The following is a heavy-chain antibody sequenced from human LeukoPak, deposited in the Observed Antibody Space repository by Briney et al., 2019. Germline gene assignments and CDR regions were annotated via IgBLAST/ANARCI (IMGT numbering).Heavy chain of an antibody. V-gene: IGHV3-30-3*01. Sequence: PGGSLRLSCAASVFPSSSYAIHWVRQAPGRGLGWGAVISYDGSNKYYADSVKGRFNISRDNSKNTLHLQMNSLRAEDTAVYYCAREGDYGTYGMDVWGQGTTVTVSS. CDR3: AREGDYGTYGMDV. D-gene: IGHD4-17*01. CDR1: VFPSSSYA. CDR2: ISYDGSNK. J-gene: IGHJ6*02.